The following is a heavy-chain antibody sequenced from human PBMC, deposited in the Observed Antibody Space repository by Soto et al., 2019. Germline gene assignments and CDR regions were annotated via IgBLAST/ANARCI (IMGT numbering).Heavy chain of an antibody. V-gene: IGHV1-8*01. CDR3: AREGFITIFGVYGMDV. CDR1: GYTFTSYD. CDR2: MNPNSGNT. J-gene: IGHJ6*02. Sequence: ASVKVSCKASGYTFTSYDINWVRQATGQGLEWMGWMNPNSGNTGYAQKFQGRVTMTRYTSISTAYMELSSLRSEDTAVYYCAREGFITIFGVYGMDVWGQGTTVTVSS. D-gene: IGHD3-3*01.